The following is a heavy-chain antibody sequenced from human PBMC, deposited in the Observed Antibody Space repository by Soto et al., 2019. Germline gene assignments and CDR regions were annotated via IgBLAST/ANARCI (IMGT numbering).Heavy chain of an antibody. V-gene: IGHV3-11*05. Sequence: LRLSCAASGFTFSDYYMSWIRQAPGKGLEWVSYISSSSSYTNYADSVKGRFTISRDNAKNSLYLQMNSLRAEDTAVYYCARGVKYGAYSRWFDPWGQGTLVTVSS. CDR2: ISSSSSYT. D-gene: IGHD4-17*01. CDR3: ARGVKYGAYSRWFDP. CDR1: GFTFSDYY. J-gene: IGHJ5*02.